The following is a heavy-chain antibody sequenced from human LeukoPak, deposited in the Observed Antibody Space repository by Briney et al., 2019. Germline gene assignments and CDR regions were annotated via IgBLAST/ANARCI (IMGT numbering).Heavy chain of an antibody. CDR2: ISAVNGNT. V-gene: IGHV1-18*01. CDR3: ASLGSSAPEDY. D-gene: IGHD6-19*01. CDR1: GYTFTSYG. Sequence: ASVKVSCKASGYTFTSYGISWVRQAPGQGLEWMGWISAVNGNTNYARKLQGRVTITTDTSTSTAHMKMRSLRSDDTAVYYCASLGSSAPEDYWGQGTLVTASS. J-gene: IGHJ4*02.